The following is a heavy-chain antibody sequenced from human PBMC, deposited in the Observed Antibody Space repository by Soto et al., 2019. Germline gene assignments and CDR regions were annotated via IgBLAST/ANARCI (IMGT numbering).Heavy chain of an antibody. D-gene: IGHD5-18*01. CDR1: GFTVSSNY. CDR3: ARHGYSYGWGYFDY. V-gene: IGHV3-66*04. CDR2: IYSGGSA. J-gene: IGHJ4*02. Sequence: EVQLVESGGGLVQPGGSLRLSCAASGFTVSSNYMSWVRQAPGKGLEWVSVIYSGGSAYYADSVKGRFTISRDNSKNTPYLQMNSLRAEDTAVYYCARHGYSYGWGYFDYWGQGTLVTVSS.